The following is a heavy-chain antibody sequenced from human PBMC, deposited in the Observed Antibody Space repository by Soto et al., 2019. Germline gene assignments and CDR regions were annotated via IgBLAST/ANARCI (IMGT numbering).Heavy chain of an antibody. D-gene: IGHD3-16*01. CDR3: ARAYEGDYFDY. Sequence: PGGSLRLSCAAPGFTFSSYGMHWVRQAPGKGLEWVAVIWYDGSNKYYADSVKGRFTISRDNSKNTLYLQMNSLRAEDTAVYYCARAYEGDYFDYWGQGTLVTVSS. CDR2: IWYDGSNK. V-gene: IGHV3-33*01. J-gene: IGHJ4*02. CDR1: GFTFSSYG.